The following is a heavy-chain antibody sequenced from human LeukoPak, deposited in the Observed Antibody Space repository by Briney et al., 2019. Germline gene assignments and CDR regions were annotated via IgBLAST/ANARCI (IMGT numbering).Heavy chain of an antibody. V-gene: IGHV1-18*01. CDR1: GYTFTNYG. Sequence: ASVKVSCKASGYTFTNYGISWVRQAPGQGLEWMGWISAYNGNTNYAQKLQGRVTMTPDTSTSTAYMELRSLRSDDTAVYYCASLPNPGFGELLPVDYWGQGTLVTVSS. CDR3: ASLPNPGFGELLPVDY. D-gene: IGHD3-10*01. CDR2: ISAYNGNT. J-gene: IGHJ4*02.